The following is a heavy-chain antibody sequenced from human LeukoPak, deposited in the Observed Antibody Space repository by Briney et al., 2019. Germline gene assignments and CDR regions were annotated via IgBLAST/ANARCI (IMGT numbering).Heavy chain of an antibody. CDR1: GESFSGFY. Sequence: SQTLSLTCGVYGESFSGFYWSWIRQTPGKGLQWIGEINHSGDINYNPSLESRVTISVDTSKNQFSLKLSSVTAADTAVYYCAREPSPYDILTGYSYYFDYWGQGTLVTVSS. D-gene: IGHD3-9*01. CDR2: INHSGDI. V-gene: IGHV4-34*01. J-gene: IGHJ4*02. CDR3: AREPSPYDILTGYSYYFDY.